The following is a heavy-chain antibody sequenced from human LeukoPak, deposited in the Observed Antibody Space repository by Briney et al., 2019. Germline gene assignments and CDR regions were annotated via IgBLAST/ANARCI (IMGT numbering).Heavy chain of an antibody. J-gene: IGHJ4*02. CDR2: INSDGSST. V-gene: IGHV3-74*01. CDR3: TTGALFDY. D-gene: IGHD1-26*01. Sequence: GGSLRLSCAASGFTFSSYWMHWVRQAPGKGLVWVSRINSDGSSTNYADSVKGRFTISRDNAKNTLYLQMNSLKTEDTAVYYCTTGALFDYWGQGTLVTVSS. CDR1: GFTFSSYW.